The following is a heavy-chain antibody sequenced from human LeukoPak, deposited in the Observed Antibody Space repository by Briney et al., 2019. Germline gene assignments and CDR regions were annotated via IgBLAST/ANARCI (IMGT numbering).Heavy chain of an antibody. J-gene: IGHJ4*02. CDR1: GFTFSSYG. V-gene: IGHV3-30*19. D-gene: IGHD4-17*01. CDR2: ISSDGSNK. Sequence: GGSLRLSCAASGFTFSSYGMHWVRQAPGKGLEWVAVISSDGSNKYYADSVKGRFTLSRDISKNTLYLQMNSLRAEDTAVYYCARGKYGDLTTYNYLDYWGQGTLVTVSS. CDR3: ARGKYGDLTTYNYLDY.